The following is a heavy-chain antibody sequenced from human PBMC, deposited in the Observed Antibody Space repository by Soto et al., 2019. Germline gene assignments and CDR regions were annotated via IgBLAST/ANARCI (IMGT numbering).Heavy chain of an antibody. D-gene: IGHD3-10*01. V-gene: IGHV4-59*06. Sequence: SETLSLTCTVSGGSISSYYWSWIRQPPGKGLEWIGYIYYSGSTYYNPSLKSRVTISVDTSKNQFSLKLSSVTAADTAVYYCARDSAPYYYGSGSYLVNWFDPWGQGTLVTVSS. CDR2: IYYSGST. J-gene: IGHJ5*02. CDR1: GGSISSYY. CDR3: ARDSAPYYYGSGSYLVNWFDP.